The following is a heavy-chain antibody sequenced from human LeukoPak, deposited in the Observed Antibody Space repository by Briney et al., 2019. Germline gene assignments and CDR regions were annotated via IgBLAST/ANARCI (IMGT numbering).Heavy chain of an antibody. V-gene: IGHV4-34*01. D-gene: IGHD3-10*01. CDR2: INHSGST. CDR3: AREQPPYYGSGSYFDY. J-gene: IGHJ4*02. Sequence: SETLSLTCAVYGGSFSGYYWSWIRQPPGKGLEWIGEINHSGSTNYNPSLKSRVTISVDTSKNQFSLKLSSVTAADTAVYYCAREQPPYYGSGSYFDYWGQGTLVTVSS. CDR1: GGSFSGYY.